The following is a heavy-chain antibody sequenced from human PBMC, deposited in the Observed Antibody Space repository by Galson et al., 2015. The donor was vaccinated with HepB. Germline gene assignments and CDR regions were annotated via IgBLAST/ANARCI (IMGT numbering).Heavy chain of an antibody. J-gene: IGHJ2*01. V-gene: IGHV4-34*01. CDR2: INPSGST. D-gene: IGHD4-17*01. CDR1: GGSFSAYN. Sequence: ETLSLTCAVYGGSFSAYNWTWIRQPPGRGLQWIGDINPSGSTSYNPSLKSRVTISVDTSKNQFSLKLRSVTAADTAVYYCASTPPPEGDDYGDYVDWYFDLWGRGTLVTVSS. CDR3: ASTPPPEGDDYGDYVDWYFDL.